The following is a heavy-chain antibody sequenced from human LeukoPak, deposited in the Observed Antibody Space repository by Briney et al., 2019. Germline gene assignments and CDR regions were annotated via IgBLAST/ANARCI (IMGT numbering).Heavy chain of an antibody. D-gene: IGHD3-10*01. Sequence: GGSLRLSCAASGFTFSSYSMNWVRQAPGKGLEWVSYISSSSSTIYYADSVKGRFTISRDNAKNSLYLQVNSLRAEDTAVYYCARGSVWKGEYYSDYWGQGTLVTVSS. V-gene: IGHV3-48*01. CDR2: ISSSSSTI. J-gene: IGHJ4*02. CDR3: ARGSVWKGEYYSDY. CDR1: GFTFSSYS.